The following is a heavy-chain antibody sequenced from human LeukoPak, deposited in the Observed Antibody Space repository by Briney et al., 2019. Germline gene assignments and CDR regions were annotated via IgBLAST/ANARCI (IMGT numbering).Heavy chain of an antibody. CDR2: ISSSGSTI. J-gene: IGHJ4*02. CDR3: ARGADYALGY. D-gene: IGHD4-17*01. Sequence: GGSLRLSSAAPGFTFRDYYMSGMRQAPGKGLEWVSYISSSGSTIYYADSVKGRFTISRDNAKNSLYLQMNSLRAEDTAVYYCARGADYALGYWGQGTLVTVSS. V-gene: IGHV3-11*01. CDR1: GFTFRDYY.